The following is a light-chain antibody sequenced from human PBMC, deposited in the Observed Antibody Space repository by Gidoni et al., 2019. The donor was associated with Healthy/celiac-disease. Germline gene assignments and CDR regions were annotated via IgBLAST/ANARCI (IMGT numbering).Light chain of an antibody. CDR1: QSVSSSY. Sequence: PGTLSLSPGERATLSCRARQSVSSSYLAWYQQKPGQAPRLLIYGASSRATGIPDRFSGSGSGTDFTLTISRLEPEDFAVYYCQQYGSSLYTFGQGTKLEIK. J-gene: IGKJ2*01. V-gene: IGKV3-20*01. CDR2: GAS. CDR3: QQYGSSLYT.